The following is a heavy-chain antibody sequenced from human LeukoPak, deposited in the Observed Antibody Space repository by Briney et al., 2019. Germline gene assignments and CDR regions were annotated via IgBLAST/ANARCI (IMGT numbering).Heavy chain of an antibody. D-gene: IGHD2-2*01. CDR3: AGGTSEYLFQH. CDR2: ISGSGGST. J-gene: IGHJ1*01. CDR1: GFTFASYA. V-gene: IGHV3-23*01. Sequence: GGSLRLSCAASGFTFASYAMSWVRQAPGKGLEWVSAISGSGGSTYYADSVKGRFTISRDNAKNSLYLQMNSLRAEDTAVYYCAGGTSEYLFQHWGQGTLVTVPS.